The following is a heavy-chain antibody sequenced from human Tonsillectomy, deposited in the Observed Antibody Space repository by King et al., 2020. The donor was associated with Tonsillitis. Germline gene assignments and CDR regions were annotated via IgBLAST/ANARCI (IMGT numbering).Heavy chain of an antibody. Sequence: VQLVESGGGLVQPGGSLRLSCAVSGASLSVYWMHWVRQAAGKRPEWVADITQDGSQIHYLDSVRGRFTVSRDNAGNSLYLQMNNLRGEDTALYYCVAGYYWIFDHWGQGTLVTVSS. CDR2: ITQDGSQI. J-gene: IGHJ4*02. CDR1: GASLSVYW. CDR3: VAGYYWIFDH. D-gene: IGHD1-20*01. V-gene: IGHV3-7*03.